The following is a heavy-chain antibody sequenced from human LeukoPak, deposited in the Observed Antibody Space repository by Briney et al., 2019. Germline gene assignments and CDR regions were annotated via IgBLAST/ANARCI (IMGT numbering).Heavy chain of an antibody. J-gene: IGHJ6*03. D-gene: IGHD6-13*01. CDR1: GFTFSNAW. CDR3: TVGYSSSWYYYYYMDV. Sequence: GGSLRLSCAASGFTFSNAWMSWVRQAPGKGLEWDGRIKSKTDGGTTDYAAPVKGRFTISRDDSKNTLYLQMNSLKTEDTAVYYCTVGYSSSWYYYYYMDVWGKGTTVTVSS. V-gene: IGHV3-15*01. CDR2: IKSKTDGGTT.